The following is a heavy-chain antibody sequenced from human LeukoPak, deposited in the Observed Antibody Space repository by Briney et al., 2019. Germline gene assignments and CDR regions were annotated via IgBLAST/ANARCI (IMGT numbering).Heavy chain of an antibody. Sequence: ASVKVSCKDSGYTFTGYYMHWVRQAPGQGLEWMGRINPNSGGTNYAQKFQGRVTMTRDTSISTAYMELSRLRSDDTAVYYCARGRADYVWGSYYLHWGQGTLVTVSS. CDR1: GYTFTGYY. D-gene: IGHD3-16*01. J-gene: IGHJ4*02. V-gene: IGHV1-2*06. CDR3: ARGRADYVWGSYYLH. CDR2: INPNSGGT.